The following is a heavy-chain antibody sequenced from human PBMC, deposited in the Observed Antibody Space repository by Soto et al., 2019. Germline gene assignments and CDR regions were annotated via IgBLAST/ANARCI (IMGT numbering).Heavy chain of an antibody. CDR2: IRGSGGST. Sequence: EVQLLESGGGLVQPGGSLRLSCAASGFTFSSYAMSWVRQAPGKGLEWVSAIRGSGGSTYYADSVKGRFTISRDNSKNTLYLQMNSLRAEDTAVYYCAKDLTPDFVVVRVYGMDVWGQGTTVTVSS. CDR1: GFTFSSYA. CDR3: AKDLTPDFVVVRVYGMDV. V-gene: IGHV3-23*01. D-gene: IGHD2-2*01. J-gene: IGHJ6*02.